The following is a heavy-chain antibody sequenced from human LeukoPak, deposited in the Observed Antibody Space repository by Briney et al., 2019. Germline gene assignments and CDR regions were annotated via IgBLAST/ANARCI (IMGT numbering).Heavy chain of an antibody. D-gene: IGHD3-22*01. CDR3: AKGPPTYYYDSSGYRYFDY. Sequence: GGPLRLSCAASGFTFSSYAMSWVRQAPGKGLEWVSAISGSGGSTYYADSVKGRFTISRDNSKNTLYLQMNSLRAEDTAVYYCAKGPPTYYYDSSGYRYFDYWGQGTLVTVSS. CDR1: GFTFSSYA. J-gene: IGHJ4*02. CDR2: ISGSGGST. V-gene: IGHV3-23*01.